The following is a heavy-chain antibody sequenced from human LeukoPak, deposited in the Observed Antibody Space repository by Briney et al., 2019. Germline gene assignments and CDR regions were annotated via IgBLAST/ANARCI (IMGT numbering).Heavy chain of an antibody. CDR2: IYSGGST. D-gene: IGHD3-3*01. CDR1: GFTVSISY. J-gene: IGHJ4*02. Sequence: GGSLRLSCVASGFTVSISYMSWVRQAPGKGLEWVSVIYSGGSTYYADSVKGRFTISRDNSKNTLYLQMNSLRAEDTAVYYCARVNDFWSGYVDYWGQGTLVTVSS. CDR3: ARVNDFWSGYVDY. V-gene: IGHV3-53*01.